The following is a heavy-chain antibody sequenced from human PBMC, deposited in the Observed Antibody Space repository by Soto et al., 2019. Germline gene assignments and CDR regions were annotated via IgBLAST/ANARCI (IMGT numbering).Heavy chain of an antibody. D-gene: IGHD3-16*01. V-gene: IGHV3-23*01. Sequence: PGGSLRLSCAASGFTFSSYAMSWVRQAPGKGLEWVSAISGSGGSTYYADSVKGRFTISRDNSKDTLYLQMNSLRAEDTAVYYCAKAGRLSVSLLGWFDPWGQGTLVTVSS. J-gene: IGHJ5*02. CDR2: ISGSGGST. CDR1: GFTFSSYA. CDR3: AKAGRLSVSLLGWFDP.